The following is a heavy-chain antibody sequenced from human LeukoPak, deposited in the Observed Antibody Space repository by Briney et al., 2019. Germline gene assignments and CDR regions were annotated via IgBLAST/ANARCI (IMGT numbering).Heavy chain of an antibody. J-gene: IGHJ4*02. CDR2: INASGGST. D-gene: IGHD3-22*01. Sequence: LWASVKVSCKASGYTFTSYYMHWVRQAPGQGLEWMGIINASGGSTSYAQKFQGRVTMTRDTSTSTVYMELSSLRSEDTAVYYCARDLGPMDYYDSSGYYYPDYWGQGTLVTVSS. CDR3: ARDLGPMDYYDSSGYYYPDY. V-gene: IGHV1-46*01. CDR1: GYTFTSYY.